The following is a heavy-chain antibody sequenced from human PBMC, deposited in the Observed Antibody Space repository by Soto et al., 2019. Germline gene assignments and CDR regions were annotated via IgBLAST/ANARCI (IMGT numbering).Heavy chain of an antibody. J-gene: IGHJ4*02. D-gene: IGHD2-15*01. CDR3: ARDGRYCSGGSCYPRDTLVY. CDR2: ISAYNGNT. Sequence: GASVKVSCKASCYTFTSYGISWVRQAPGQGXEWMGWISAYNGNTNYAQKLQGRVTMTTDTSTSTAYMELRSLRSDDTAVYYCARDGRYCSGGSCYPRDTLVYWGQGTLVTVSS. CDR1: CYTFTSYG. V-gene: IGHV1-18*01.